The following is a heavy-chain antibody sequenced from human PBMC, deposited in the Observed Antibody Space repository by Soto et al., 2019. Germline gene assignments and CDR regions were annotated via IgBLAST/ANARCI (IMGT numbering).Heavy chain of an antibody. V-gene: IGHV1-58*01. J-gene: IGHJ6*02. D-gene: IGHD2-15*01. CDR1: GFTFRSSA. CDR3: ATGAYCSGGSCSDYYYYYYGMDL. Sequence: SVKVSCKTPGFTFRSSAVQWVRQARGQRLEWIGWLVVGTGNTNYAQKFQQRVTISSDRSTNTVSMELSSLTSEDTAVYYCATGAYCSGGSCSDYYYYYYGMDLWGQGTTVTVSS. CDR2: LVVGTGNT.